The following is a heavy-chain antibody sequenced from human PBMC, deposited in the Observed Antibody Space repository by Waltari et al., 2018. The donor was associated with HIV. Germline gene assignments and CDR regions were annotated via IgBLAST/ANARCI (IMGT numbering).Heavy chain of an antibody. Sequence: WLALIYWDDDKRYSPSLKSRLTITKDTSKNQVVLTMTNMDPVDTATYYCAHSEAVAGRYYFGYWGQGTLVTVSS. V-gene: IGHV2-5*02. CDR2: IYWDDDK. D-gene: IGHD6-19*01. J-gene: IGHJ4*02. CDR3: AHSEAVAGRYYFGY.